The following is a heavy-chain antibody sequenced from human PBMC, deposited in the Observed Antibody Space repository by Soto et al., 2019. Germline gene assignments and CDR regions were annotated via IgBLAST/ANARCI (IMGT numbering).Heavy chain of an antibody. CDR2: ISYDGSNK. CDR1: GFTFSSYG. D-gene: IGHD2-2*01. CDR3: AKRGESIVLVPDYYYYGMDV. J-gene: IGHJ6*02. V-gene: IGHV3-30*18. Sequence: PGGSLRLSCAASGFTFSSYGMHWVRQAPGKGLEWVAVISYDGSNKYYADSVKGRFTISRDNSKNTLYLQMSSLRAEDTAVYYCAKRGESIVLVPDYYYYGMDVWGQGTTVTVSS.